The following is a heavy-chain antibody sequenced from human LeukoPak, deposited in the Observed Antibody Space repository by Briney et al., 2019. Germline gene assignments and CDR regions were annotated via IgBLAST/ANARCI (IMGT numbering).Heavy chain of an antibody. J-gene: IGHJ3*02. D-gene: IGHD3-10*01. CDR1: GDSISSGGYY. CDR2: VHYTGST. V-gene: IGHV4-31*03. CDR3: ARGNGSGSYFHPTGAFDI. Sequence: SETLSLTCTVSGDSISSGGYYWSWLRQHPGGGLEWIGYVHYTGSTYYNPSLESRITISVGTSKSQFSLRLSSVTAADTAGYYCARGNGSGSYFHPTGAFDIWGQGTMVTVSS.